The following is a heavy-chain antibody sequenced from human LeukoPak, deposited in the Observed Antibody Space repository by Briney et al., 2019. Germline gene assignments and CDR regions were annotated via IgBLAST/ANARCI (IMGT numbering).Heavy chain of an antibody. CDR1: GFTFSSYA. Sequence: PGGSLRLSCAASGFTFSSYAMHWVRQAPGKGLEWVAVISYDGSNKYYADSVKGRFTISRDNAENSLFLQMNSLRAEDTAVYYCARDSVNVAAAFFDYWGQGTLVTVSS. V-gene: IGHV3-30-3*01. CDR3: ARDSVNVAAAFFDY. D-gene: IGHD3-10*01. CDR2: ISYDGSNK. J-gene: IGHJ4*02.